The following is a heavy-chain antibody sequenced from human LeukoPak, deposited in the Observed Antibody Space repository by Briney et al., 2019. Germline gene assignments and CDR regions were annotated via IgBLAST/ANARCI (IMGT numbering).Heavy chain of an antibody. V-gene: IGHV3-64*01. CDR2: IVAEGTIA. J-gene: IGHJ3*02. CDR1: GFTFSYHD. D-gene: IGHD1-14*01. Sequence: AAGSLRLSCTASGFTFSYHDMHWVRQAPGKGLEFVSSIVAEGTIASHANSVKGRFTFSRDNSKSTMHLQMGGLSPEDSAMYYCARELGGTKTGGFDIWGQGPVVPVS. CDR3: ARELGGTKTGGFDI.